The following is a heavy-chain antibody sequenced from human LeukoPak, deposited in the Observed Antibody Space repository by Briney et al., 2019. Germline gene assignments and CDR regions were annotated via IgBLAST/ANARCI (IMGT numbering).Heavy chain of an antibody. J-gene: IGHJ4*02. CDR3: ARDSGWNYVDLEY. CDR2: TYSGGST. Sequence: PGGSLRLSCAASGFTVSSNYMSWVRQAPGKGLEWVPVTYSGGSTYYADSVKGRFTISRDNSKNTVYLQMNNLRAEDTAVYYCARDSGWNYVDLEYWGQGTLVTVSS. D-gene: IGHD1-7*01. V-gene: IGHV3-66*01. CDR1: GFTVSSNY.